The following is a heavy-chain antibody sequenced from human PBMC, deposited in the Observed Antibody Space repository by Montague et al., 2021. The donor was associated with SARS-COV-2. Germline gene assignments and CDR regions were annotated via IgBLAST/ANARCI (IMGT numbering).Heavy chain of an antibody. CDR2: MYYSAST. CDR3: ARGPLLQRQSSGWFYFDY. CDR1: GGSIRSYY. J-gene: IGHJ4*02. V-gene: IGHV4-59*01. Sequence: SETLSLTCTVSGGSIRSYYWSWLRQPPGKGLEWIGYMYYSASTNYNPSLKRRVTISGDTAKNQFSLNLKSVTAADTAVYFCARGPLLQRQSSGWFYFDYWGQGTMVTVSS. D-gene: IGHD6-19*01.